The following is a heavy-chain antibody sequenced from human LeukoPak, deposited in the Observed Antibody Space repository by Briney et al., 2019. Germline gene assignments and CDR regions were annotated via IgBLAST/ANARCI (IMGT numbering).Heavy chain of an antibody. D-gene: IGHD3-22*01. Sequence: AGESLKISCKGSGYSFTSYWIGWVRQMPGKGLEWMGIIYPGDSDTRYSPSFQGQVTISADKSISTAYLQWSSLKASDTAMYYCARQARGYYDSSGYLTYYYYYMDVWGKGTTATVSS. CDR1: GYSFTSYW. J-gene: IGHJ6*03. V-gene: IGHV5-51*01. CDR3: ARQARGYYDSSGYLTYYYYYMDV. CDR2: IYPGDSDT.